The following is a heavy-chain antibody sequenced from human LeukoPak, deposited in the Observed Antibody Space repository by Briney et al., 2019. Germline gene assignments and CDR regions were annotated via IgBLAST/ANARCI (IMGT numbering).Heavy chain of an antibody. CDR1: GGSISSHY. CDR3: ARGGLRYFDY. V-gene: IGHV4-59*11. J-gene: IGHJ4*02. D-gene: IGHD3-9*01. Sequence: SETLSLTCTVSGGSISSHYWSWIRQPPGKGLERIGYIYYSGSPNYNPSLKSRDTISVDTSKNQFSLELSSVTAADTAVYYWARGGLRYFDYWGQGTLVTVSS. CDR2: IYYSGSP.